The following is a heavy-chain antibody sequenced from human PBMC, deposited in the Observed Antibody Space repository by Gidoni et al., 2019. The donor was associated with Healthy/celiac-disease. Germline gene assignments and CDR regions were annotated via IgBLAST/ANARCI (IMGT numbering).Heavy chain of an antibody. D-gene: IGHD5-18*01. CDR1: GFTFSSYG. Sequence: QVQLVESGGGVVQPGRSLRLSCAASGFTFSSYGMHWVRQAPGKGLEWVAVISYDGSNKYYADSVKGRFTISRDNSKNTLYLQMNSLRAEDTAVYYCAKETYSYGLYWGQGTLVTVSS. CDR3: AKETYSYGLY. J-gene: IGHJ4*02. V-gene: IGHV3-30*18. CDR2: ISYDGSNK.